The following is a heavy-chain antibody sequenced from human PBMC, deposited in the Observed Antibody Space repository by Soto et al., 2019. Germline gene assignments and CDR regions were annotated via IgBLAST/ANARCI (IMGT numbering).Heavy chain of an antibody. CDR2: ISSSSSYI. J-gene: IGHJ6*02. CDR3: ASFFGGAVAGTGATLYYYYYGMDV. V-gene: IGHV3-21*01. D-gene: IGHD6-19*01. Sequence: EVQLVESGGGLVKPGGSLRLSCAASGFTFSSYSMNWVRQAPGKGLEWVSSISSSSSYIYYADSVKGRFTISRDNAKNSLYLQMNSLRAEDTAVYYCASFFGGAVAGTGATLYYYYYGMDVWGQGTTVTVSS. CDR1: GFTFSSYS.